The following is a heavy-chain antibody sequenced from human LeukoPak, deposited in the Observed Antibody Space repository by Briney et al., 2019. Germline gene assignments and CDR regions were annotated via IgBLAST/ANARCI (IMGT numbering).Heavy chain of an antibody. D-gene: IGHD3-3*01. CDR2: INSNRGGT. CDR3: ARDHGDDAFDI. J-gene: IGHJ3*02. CDR1: GYTFTNYY. V-gene: IGHV1-2*02. Sequence: ASVKVSCKASGYTFTNYYIHWVRQAPGQGLEWVGWINSNRGGTNYARKFQGRVTMTRDTSISTAYMELRSVRSDDTAVYYCARDHGDDAFDIWGPGTMVTVSS.